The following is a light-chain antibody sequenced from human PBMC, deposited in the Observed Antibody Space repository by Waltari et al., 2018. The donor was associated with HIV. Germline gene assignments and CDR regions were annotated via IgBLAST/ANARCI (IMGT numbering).Light chain of an antibody. J-gene: IGKJ1*01. CDR2: EAS. CDR1: QSISSN. Sequence: EIVMTQSPGTLSVSPGERVTLSCRASQSISSNLAWYQQKPGQTPRLLIYEASARATGIPARFSGSGSETEFTLTINLMQSEDVAIYYCQQYKDWPPWTFGQGTKVEI. CDR3: QQYKDWPPWT. V-gene: IGKV3-15*01.